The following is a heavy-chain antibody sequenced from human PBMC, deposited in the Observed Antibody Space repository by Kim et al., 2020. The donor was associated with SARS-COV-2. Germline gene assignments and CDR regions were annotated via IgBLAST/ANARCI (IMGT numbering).Heavy chain of an antibody. CDR2: ISSSGSTI. V-gene: IGHV3-48*03. CDR1: GFTFSSYE. J-gene: IGHJ6*02. Sequence: GGSLRLSCAASGFTFSSYEMNWVRQAPGKGLEWVSYISSSGSTIYYAESVKGRFNISRDNAKNSLYLQMNSLRAEDTAVYYCARGCDYYDSSGYHYYYGMDVWGQGTTVTVSS. CDR3: ARGCDYYDSSGYHYYYGMDV. D-gene: IGHD3-22*01.